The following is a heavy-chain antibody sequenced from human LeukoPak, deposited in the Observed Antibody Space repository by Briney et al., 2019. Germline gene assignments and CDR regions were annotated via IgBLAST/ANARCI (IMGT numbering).Heavy chain of an antibody. Sequence: GGSLRLSCAASGFTFSSYGIHWVRQAPGKGLEWVSSISGSGRTYYADSVRGRVTCSRDDSKSAVSLVMNSLRAEDAAVYYCAKDFGDFYPPLFDSWGHGTLVTVSS. CDR3: AKDFGDFYPPLFDS. CDR1: GFTFSSYG. V-gene: IGHV3-NL1*01. CDR2: ISGSGRT. J-gene: IGHJ4*01. D-gene: IGHD4-17*01.